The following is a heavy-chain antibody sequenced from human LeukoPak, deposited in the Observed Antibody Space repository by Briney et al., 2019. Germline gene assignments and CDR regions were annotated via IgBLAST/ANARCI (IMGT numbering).Heavy chain of an antibody. CDR1: GGSFSGYY. V-gene: IGHV4-34*01. CDR2: INHSGST. D-gene: IGHD3-10*01. CDR3: ARVLVRGVITMYNWFDP. J-gene: IGHJ5*02. Sequence: SQTLSLTCTGYGGSFSGYYWSWIRQPPGKGLEWIGEINHSGSTNYNPSLKSRVTISVDTSKNQFSLKLSSVTAANTAVYYCARVLVRGVITMYNWFDPWGQGTLVTVSS.